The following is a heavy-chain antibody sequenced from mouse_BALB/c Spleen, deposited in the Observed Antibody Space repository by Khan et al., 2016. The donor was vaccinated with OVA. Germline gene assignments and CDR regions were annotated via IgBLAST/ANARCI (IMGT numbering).Heavy chain of an antibody. Sequence: QVQLQQSGAELVKAGASVKMSCKASGYTFTSYWMHWVKQRLGQGLEWFAETNPTNGRTYYNEKFKSKATLTVDKSSSTAYMILSGLTFEDSAVYYCARIKNIVATYFDYWSQGTTLTVSS. J-gene: IGHJ2*01. V-gene: IGHV1S81*02. CDR3: ARIKNIVATYFDY. D-gene: IGHD1-1*01. CDR1: GYTFTSYW. CDR2: TNPTNGRT.